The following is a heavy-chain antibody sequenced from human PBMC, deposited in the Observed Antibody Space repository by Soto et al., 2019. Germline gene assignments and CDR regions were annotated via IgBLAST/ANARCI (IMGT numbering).Heavy chain of an antibody. CDR2: INSNGSST. CDR3: ARAGVKTTILNAFDI. V-gene: IGHV3-74*01. CDR1: GFTFSSYW. Sequence: GGSLRLSCAASGFTFSSYWMHWVRQTPGKGLVWVSRINSNGSSTNYADSVKGRFTISRDDAKSTLYLQMNSLRAEDTAVYYCARAGVKTTILNAFDIWGQGTMVTVSS. J-gene: IGHJ3*02. D-gene: IGHD3-10*01.